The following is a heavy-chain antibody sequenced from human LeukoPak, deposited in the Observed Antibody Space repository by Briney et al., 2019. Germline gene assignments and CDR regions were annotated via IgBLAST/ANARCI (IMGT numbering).Heavy chain of an antibody. Sequence: ASVKVSCKASGYTFSGYYMHWVRQAPGQGLEWMGWINPNSGGTKYAQKFQGRVTMTRDTSISTAYMELSRLRSDDTAVYYCARDLEYYYDSSGYPWDYWGQGTLVTVSS. CDR1: GYTFSGYY. D-gene: IGHD3-22*01. J-gene: IGHJ4*02. CDR3: ARDLEYYYDSSGYPWDY. CDR2: INPNSGGT. V-gene: IGHV1-2*02.